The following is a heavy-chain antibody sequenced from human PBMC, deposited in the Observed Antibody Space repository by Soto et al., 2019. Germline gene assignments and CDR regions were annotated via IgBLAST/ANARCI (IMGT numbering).Heavy chain of an antibody. V-gene: IGHV3-23*01. CDR3: AKGFDYGDTKHIDH. CDR2: ITNTGLTT. Sequence: PGGSMRLSCVASGFDFSTHALTWVRQAPGKGLEWLSSITNTGLTTHYADSVKGWFTISRENSRNTLHLQMNNLRVDDTAIYYCAKGFDYGDTKHIDHWGQGTLVTVSS. D-gene: IGHD4-17*01. CDR1: GFDFSTHA. J-gene: IGHJ4*02.